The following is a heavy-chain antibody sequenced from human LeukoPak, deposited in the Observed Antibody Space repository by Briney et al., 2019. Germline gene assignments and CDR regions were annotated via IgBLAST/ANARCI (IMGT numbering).Heavy chain of an antibody. CDR3: ARSLFDSSGYLGY. J-gene: IGHJ4*02. CDR1: GFTFITYW. CDR2: IKQDGSEK. V-gene: IGHV3-7*01. Sequence: GGSLRLSCAASGFTFITYWMTWVRQAPGKGLEGVANIKQDGSEKYYVDSVKGRFTIPRDNAKNSLYLQMNSLRAEDTAVYYCARSLFDSSGYLGYWGQGILVTVSS. D-gene: IGHD3-22*01.